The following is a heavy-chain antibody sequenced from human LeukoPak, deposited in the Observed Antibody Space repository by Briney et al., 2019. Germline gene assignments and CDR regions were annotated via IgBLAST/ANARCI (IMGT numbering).Heavy chain of an antibody. Sequence: GASVKVSCKASGGTFSSYAISWVRQAPGQGLEWMGGIIPIFGTANYAQKFQGRVTITADESTSTAYMELSSLRSEDTAVYYCASSYYYGSYTSLAYWGQGTLVTVSS. CDR1: GGTFSSYA. J-gene: IGHJ4*02. D-gene: IGHD3-10*01. CDR3: ASSYYYGSYTSLAY. V-gene: IGHV1-69*13. CDR2: IIPIFGTA.